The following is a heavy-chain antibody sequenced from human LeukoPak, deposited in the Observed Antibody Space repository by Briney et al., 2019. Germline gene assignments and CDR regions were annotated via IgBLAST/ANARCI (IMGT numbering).Heavy chain of an antibody. CDR1: GFTFSSYS. CDR3: ARVVSRIPGRSVGWFDP. Sequence: PGGSLRLSCAASGFTFSSYSMTWVRQAPGKGLEWVSSISSSSSYIYYADSVKGRFTISRDNAKNSLYLQMNSLRAEDTAVYYCARVVSRIPGRSVGWFDPWGQGTLVTVSS. V-gene: IGHV3-21*01. D-gene: IGHD2-15*01. CDR2: ISSSSSYI. J-gene: IGHJ5*02.